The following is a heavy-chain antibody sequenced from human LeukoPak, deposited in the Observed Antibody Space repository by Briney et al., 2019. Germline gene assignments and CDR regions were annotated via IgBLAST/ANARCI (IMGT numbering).Heavy chain of an antibody. CDR2: IKGDGSTT. V-gene: IGHV3-74*01. CDR3: ARSRQGFFDY. CDR1: GITFSPYW. J-gene: IGHJ4*02. Sequence: GGSLRLSCAASGITFSPYWMHWVRQRPGQGLEWVSLIKGDGSTTTYADSVKGRFTISRDNAKNTLYLQINSLRAEDTAVFYCARSRQGFFDYWGQGTLVTVSS.